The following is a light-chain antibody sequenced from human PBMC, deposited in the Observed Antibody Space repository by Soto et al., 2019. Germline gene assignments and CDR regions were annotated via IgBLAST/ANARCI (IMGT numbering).Light chain of an antibody. V-gene: IGKV3D-15*01. CDR2: GAS. CDR1: QNILSN. CDR3: QQYNNWPIT. J-gene: IGKJ5*01. Sequence: EIVMAQAPCSLCVSPVVGASLSSRASQNILSNLAWYQQKPGQAPRLLIYGASTRATGIPARFSGSGSGTEFTLTISSLQSEDFEIYYCQQYNNWPITFGQGTRLEI.